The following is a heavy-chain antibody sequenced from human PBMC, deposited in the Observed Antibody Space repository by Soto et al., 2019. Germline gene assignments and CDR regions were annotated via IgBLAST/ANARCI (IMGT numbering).Heavy chain of an antibody. D-gene: IGHD3-3*01. J-gene: IGHJ3*02. CDR1: GGSISSGGYY. CDR2: IYYSGST. Sequence: QVQLQESGPGLVKPSQTLSLTCTVSGGSISSGGYYWSWIRQHPGKGLEWIGYIYYSGSTYYNPSLKSRVTISVDTSKNQFSLKLSSVTAADTAVYYCARFGDYDFFDNLRAFDIWGQGTMVTVSS. CDR3: ARFGDYDFFDNLRAFDI. V-gene: IGHV4-31*03.